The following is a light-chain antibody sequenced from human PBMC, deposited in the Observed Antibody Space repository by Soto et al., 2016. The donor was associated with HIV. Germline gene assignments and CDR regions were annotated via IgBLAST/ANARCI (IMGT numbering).Light chain of an antibody. CDR2: DDS. Sequence: SYVPTQPPSVSVAPGKTATITCGGNNIGSKSVHWYQQKPGQAPVLVVYDDSDRRSGIPERFSGSNSGNTATLTISRVEAGDEADYFCQVWDRSRDHPNWVFGGGTKLTIL. V-gene: IGLV3-21*03. J-gene: IGLJ3*02. CDR1: NIGSKS. CDR3: QVWDRSRDHPNWV.